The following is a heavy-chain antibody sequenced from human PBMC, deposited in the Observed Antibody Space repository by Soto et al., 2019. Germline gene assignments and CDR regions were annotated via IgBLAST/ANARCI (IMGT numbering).Heavy chain of an antibody. Sequence: SVKVSCKASGGTFSSYAISWVRQAPGQGLEWMGGIIPIFGTANYAQKFQGRVTITADESTSTAYMELSSLRSEDTAVYYCARNLVVAASDDNYYYYGMDVWGQGTTVTVSS. CDR3: ARNLVVAASDDNYYYYGMDV. CDR1: GGTFSSYA. J-gene: IGHJ6*02. CDR2: IIPIFGTA. D-gene: IGHD2-15*01. V-gene: IGHV1-69*13.